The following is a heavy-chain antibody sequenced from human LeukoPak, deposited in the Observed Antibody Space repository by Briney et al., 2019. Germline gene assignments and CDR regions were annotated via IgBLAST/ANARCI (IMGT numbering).Heavy chain of an antibody. J-gene: IGHJ3*02. CDR2: INPNSGGT. V-gene: IGHV1-2*02. Sequence: ASVKVSSKASGYTFTGYYMHWVRQAPGQGLEWMGWINPNSGGTNYAQKFQGRVTMTRDTSISTAYMELSRLRSDDTAVYYCASSLEGSGSYSSATYAFDIWGQGTMVTVSS. CDR3: ASSLEGSGSYSSATYAFDI. CDR1: GYTFTGYY. D-gene: IGHD3-10*01.